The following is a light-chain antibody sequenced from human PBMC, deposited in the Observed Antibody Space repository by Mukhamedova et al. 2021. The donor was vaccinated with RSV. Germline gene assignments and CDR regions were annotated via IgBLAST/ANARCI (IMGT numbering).Light chain of an antibody. CDR3: QQYDNLPLFT. J-gene: IGKJ3*01. V-gene: IGKV1-33*01. CDR2: DVS. Sequence: WYQRRVHGKAPKLLIYDVSNLETGVPSRFRGSRSGTFFRFTISSLQPEDVATYFCQQYDNLPLFTFGPGTKVDIK.